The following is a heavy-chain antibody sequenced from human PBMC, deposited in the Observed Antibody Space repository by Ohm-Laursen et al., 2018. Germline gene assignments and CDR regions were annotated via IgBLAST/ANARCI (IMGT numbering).Heavy chain of an antibody. CDR3: ARGEVDYGSARWFDP. CDR2: IYPGDSDT. J-gene: IGHJ5*02. CDR1: GYSFTRYW. Sequence: GESLRISCKGSGYSFTRYWIGWVRQMPGKGLEWMGIIYPGDSDTRYSPSFQGQVTISADKSISTAYLQWSSLKASDTAMYYCARGEVDYGSARWFDPWGQGTLVTVSS. V-gene: IGHV5-51*01. D-gene: IGHD3-10*01.